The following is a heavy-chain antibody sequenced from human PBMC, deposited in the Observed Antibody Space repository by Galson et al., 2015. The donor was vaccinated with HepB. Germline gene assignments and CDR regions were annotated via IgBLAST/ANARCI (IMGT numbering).Heavy chain of an antibody. V-gene: IGHV3-23*01. CDR3: AKVESGDYRGSTYYFDY. CDR1: GFTFSSYA. Sequence: SLRLSCAASGFTFSSYAMSWVRQAPGKGLEWVSAISGSGNNTYYSDSVKGWFTISRDNSKNTLYLQMNSLRAEDTAIYYCAKVESGDYRGSTYYFDYWGQGTLVTVSS. J-gene: IGHJ4*02. D-gene: IGHD4-11*01. CDR2: ISGSGNNT.